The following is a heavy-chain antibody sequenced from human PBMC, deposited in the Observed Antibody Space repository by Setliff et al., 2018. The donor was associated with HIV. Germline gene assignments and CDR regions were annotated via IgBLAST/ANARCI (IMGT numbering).Heavy chain of an antibody. V-gene: IGHV4-59*01. D-gene: IGHD2-15*01. CDR2: IYNSGST. CDR1: GGSMSSYY. CDR3: ARVPRYCSGSACFGDWYFDL. J-gene: IGHJ2*01. Sequence: SETLSLTCSVSGGSMSSYYWSWIRQPPGKGLEWIGYIYNSGSTNYNPSLKSRVTISGDTSKNQFSLKLISVSAADTAVYYCARVPRYCSGSACFGDWYFDLWGRGTLVTVSS.